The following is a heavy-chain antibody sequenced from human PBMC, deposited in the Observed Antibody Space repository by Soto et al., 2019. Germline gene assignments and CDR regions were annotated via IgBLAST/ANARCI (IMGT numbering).Heavy chain of an antibody. CDR3: ARSISNPISYYYYYGMDV. D-gene: IGHD4-4*01. CDR2: IYPGDSDT. J-gene: IGHJ6*02. CDR1: GYSFTSYW. Sequence: GESLKISCKGSGYSFTSYWIGWVRQMPGKGLEWMGIIYPGDSDTRYSPSFQGQVTISVDKSISTAYLQWSSLKASDTAMYYCARSISNPISYYYYYGMDVWGQGTTVTVYS. V-gene: IGHV5-51*01.